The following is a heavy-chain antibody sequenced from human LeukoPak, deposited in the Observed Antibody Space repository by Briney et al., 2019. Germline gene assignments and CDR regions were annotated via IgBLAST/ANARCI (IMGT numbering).Heavy chain of an antibody. CDR3: AELGITMIGGV. Sequence: GGSLRLSCAASGFIFSDYYMSWIRQPPGKGLEWISYISNTGSTIYYADSVKGRFTISRDNAKNSLYLQMNSLRAEDTAVYYCAELGITMIGGVWGKGTTVTISS. V-gene: IGHV3-11*04. D-gene: IGHD3-10*02. CDR1: GFIFSDYY. CDR2: ISNTGSTI. J-gene: IGHJ6*04.